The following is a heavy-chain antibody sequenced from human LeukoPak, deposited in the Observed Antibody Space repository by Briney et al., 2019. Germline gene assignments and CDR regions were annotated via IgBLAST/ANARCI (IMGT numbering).Heavy chain of an antibody. Sequence: SVKVSCKASGGTFSSYAISWVRQAPGQGLEWMGRIIPIFGTANYAQKFQGRVTITTDESTSTAYMELSSLRSEDTAVYYCARGFGELRSDWFDHWGQGTLVTVSS. CDR2: IIPIFGTA. D-gene: IGHD3-10*01. V-gene: IGHV1-69*05. CDR3: ARGFGELRSDWFDH. CDR1: GGTFSSYA. J-gene: IGHJ5*02.